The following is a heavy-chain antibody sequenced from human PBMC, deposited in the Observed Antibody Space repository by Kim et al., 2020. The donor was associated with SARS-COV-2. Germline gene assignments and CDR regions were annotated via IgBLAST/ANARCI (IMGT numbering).Heavy chain of an antibody. V-gene: IGHV4-59*08. CDR3: AGTARGANFDY. CDR2: IYYTGSA. D-gene: IGHD1-26*01. CDR1: GISISSYY. Sequence: SETLSLTCSVSGISISSYYWSLIPQPPGKGLEWIGYIYYTGSANYNPSLRSRVTISVDTSKNQFSLKLSSVTAADTAVYYCAGTARGANFDYWGRGALVTVSS. J-gene: IGHJ4*02.